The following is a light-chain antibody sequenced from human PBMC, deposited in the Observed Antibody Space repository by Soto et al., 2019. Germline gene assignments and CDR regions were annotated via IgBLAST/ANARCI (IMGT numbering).Light chain of an antibody. V-gene: IGLV2-8*01. CDR2: EVN. J-gene: IGLJ2*01. Sequence: QSALTQPRSVSGSPGQSVTISCTGTSSDVGGYNYVSWYQQHPGKAPKLMISEVNERPAGVPDRFSGSKSDNTASLTVSGLQTEDEADYYCSSYAGSNNLIFGGGTKLTVL. CDR3: SSYAGSNNLI. CDR1: SSDVGGYNY.